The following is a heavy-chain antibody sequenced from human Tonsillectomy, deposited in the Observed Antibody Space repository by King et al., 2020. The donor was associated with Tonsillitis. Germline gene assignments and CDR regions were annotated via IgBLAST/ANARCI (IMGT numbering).Heavy chain of an antibody. D-gene: IGHD1-14*01. Sequence: QLVQSGAEVKKPGESLRISCKGSGYSFTSYXISWVRQMPGKGLEWMGRIDPSDSYTNYSPSFQGHVTISSDKSISTAYLQWSSLKASDTALYYCARSSGVEXRVSXQHGGXGTLVTXXS. CDR2: IDPSDSYT. V-gene: IGHV5-10-1*03. CDR1: GYSFTSYX. J-gene: IGHJ1*01. CDR3: ARSSGVEXRVSXQH.